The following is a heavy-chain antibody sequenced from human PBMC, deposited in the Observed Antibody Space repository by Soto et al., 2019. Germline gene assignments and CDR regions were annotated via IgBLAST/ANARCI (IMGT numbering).Heavy chain of an antibody. CDR3: ARLGYCSGGSCLVDY. CDR1: GGSISSSSYY. V-gene: IGHV4-39*01. Sequence: SETLSLTCTVSGGSISSSSYYWGWIRQPPGKGLECVGSIYYSGSTYYNPSLKSRVTISVDTSKNQFSLKLSSVTAADTAVYYCARLGYCSGGSCLVDYWGQGTLVTVSS. CDR2: IYYSGST. D-gene: IGHD2-15*01. J-gene: IGHJ4*02.